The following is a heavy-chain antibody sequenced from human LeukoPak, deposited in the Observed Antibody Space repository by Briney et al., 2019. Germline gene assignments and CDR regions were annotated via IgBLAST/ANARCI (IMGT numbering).Heavy chain of an antibody. CDR1: GYTFTSYG. D-gene: IGHD3-9*01. J-gene: IGHJ4*02. Sequence: ASVKVSCKASGYTFTSYGISWVRQAPGQGLEWMGWISAYNGNTHYAQKLQGRVTMTTDTSTSTAYMELRSLRSDDTAVYYCARSYYDILTGYYPGPYWGQGTLVTVSS. CDR3: ARSYYDILTGYYPGPY. CDR2: ISAYNGNT. V-gene: IGHV1-18*01.